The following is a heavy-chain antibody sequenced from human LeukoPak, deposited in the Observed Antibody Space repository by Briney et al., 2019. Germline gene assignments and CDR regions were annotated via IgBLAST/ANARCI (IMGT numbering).Heavy chain of an antibody. D-gene: IGHD3-10*01. CDR2: IWYDGSNK. CDR1: GFTFSSYG. V-gene: IGHV3-30*02. Sequence: GGSLRLSCAASGFTFSSYGMHWVRQAPGKGLEWVAVIWYDGSNKYYADSVKGRFTISRDNSKNTLYLQMNSLRAEDTAVYYCAKVGKHYYYMDVWGKGTTVTVSS. J-gene: IGHJ6*03. CDR3: AKVGKHYYYMDV.